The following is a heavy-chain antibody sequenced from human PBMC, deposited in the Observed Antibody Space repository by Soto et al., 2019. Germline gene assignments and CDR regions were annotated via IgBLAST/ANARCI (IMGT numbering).Heavy chain of an antibody. Sequence: QVQLVQSGAEVKEPGSSVKVSCKASGGTFSSYAISWVRQAPGQGLEWMGGIIPLFRTPDYAQKCQGRVTITPDEPTSTAYMELSSLRFDDTAVYYCARDNDRLQLGGNYYYIMDVWGQGTTITVSS. CDR2: IIPLFRTP. CDR3: ARDNDRLQLGGNYYYIMDV. CDR1: GGTFSSYA. V-gene: IGHV1-69*05. D-gene: IGHD4-4*01. J-gene: IGHJ6*02.